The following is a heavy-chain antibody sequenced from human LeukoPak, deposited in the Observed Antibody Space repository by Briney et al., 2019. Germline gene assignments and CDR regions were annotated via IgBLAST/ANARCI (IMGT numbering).Heavy chain of an antibody. Sequence: GGSLRLSCTASGFTFNKYAMSWVRQAPGKGLEWLSLISTSARTHYADSVKGRFTISRDNSKNTLYLQMNTLRAEDAAVYYCAKAPVTSCRGAYCYPFDYWGQGTLVTVSS. CDR1: GFTFNKYA. CDR2: ISTSART. J-gene: IGHJ4*02. CDR3: AKAPVTSCRGAYCYPFDY. V-gene: IGHV3-23*01. D-gene: IGHD2-21*01.